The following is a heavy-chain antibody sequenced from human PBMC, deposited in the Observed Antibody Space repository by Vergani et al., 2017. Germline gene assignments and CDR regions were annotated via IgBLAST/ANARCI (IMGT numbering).Heavy chain of an antibody. D-gene: IGHD2-8*02. V-gene: IGHV1-24*01. CDR3: ATRDDMILGLGY. J-gene: IGHJ4*02. CDR2: FDPEDGET. Sequence: QVQLVQSGAEVKKPGASVKVSCKASGYTFTSYGISWVRQAPGQGLEWMGGFDPEDGETIYAQKFQGRVTMTEDTSTDTAYMELSSLRSEDTAVYYCATRDDMILGLGYWGQGTLVTVSS. CDR1: GYTFTSYG.